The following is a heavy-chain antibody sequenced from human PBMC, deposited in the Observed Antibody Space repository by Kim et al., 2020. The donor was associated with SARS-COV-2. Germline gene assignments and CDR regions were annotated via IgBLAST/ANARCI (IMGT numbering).Heavy chain of an antibody. J-gene: IGHJ4*02. V-gene: IGHV3-23*01. CDR2: ISGSVPDT. CDR3: ARYARLPDN. CDR1: GFTFSSSG. Sequence: GGSLRLSCAASGFTFSSSGMSWVRQAPGKGLQWVSSISGSVPDTYYADPVKGRFFISRDNSKNTLYLQMNSLTADDTALYYCARYARLPDNWGQGTLVTVSS. D-gene: IGHD5-18*01.